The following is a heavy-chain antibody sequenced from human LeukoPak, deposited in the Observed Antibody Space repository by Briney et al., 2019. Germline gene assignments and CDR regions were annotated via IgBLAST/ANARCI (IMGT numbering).Heavy chain of an antibody. CDR2: IIPIFGTA. CDR1: GGTFSSYA. Sequence: ASVKVSCKASGGTFSSYAIIWVRQAPGQGLEWMGGIIPIFGTANYAQKFQGRVTITTDESTSTAYMELSSLRSEDTAVYYCARDFWSGYYQYNWFDPWGQGTLVTVSS. V-gene: IGHV1-69*05. D-gene: IGHD3-3*01. CDR3: ARDFWSGYYQYNWFDP. J-gene: IGHJ5*02.